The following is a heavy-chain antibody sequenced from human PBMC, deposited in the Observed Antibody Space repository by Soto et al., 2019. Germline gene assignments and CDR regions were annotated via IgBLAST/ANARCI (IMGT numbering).Heavy chain of an antibody. Sequence: GGSLRLSCAASGFTFSSYSMNWVRQAPGKGLEWVSSISSSSSYIYYADSVKGRFTISRDNAKNSLYLQMNSLRAEDTAVYYCARGPAYSGYDPAPFGYWGQRTPVTVSS. CDR2: ISSSSSYI. J-gene: IGHJ4*02. CDR1: GFTFSSYS. D-gene: IGHD5-12*01. V-gene: IGHV3-21*01. CDR3: ARGPAYSGYDPAPFGY.